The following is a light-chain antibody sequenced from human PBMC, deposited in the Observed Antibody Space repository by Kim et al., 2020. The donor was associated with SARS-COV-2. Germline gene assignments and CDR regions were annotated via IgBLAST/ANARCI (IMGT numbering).Light chain of an antibody. CDR2: SNS. CDR3: AAWDDGLNGLV. V-gene: IGLV1-44*01. Sequence: GEGVTIACSGTSSNNGSNSVHWYRQLPQTAPKLLIYSNSHRPSGVPDRLSGSKSGASASLAISGLQFEDESIYHCAAWDDGLNGLVFGGGTKVTVL. J-gene: IGLJ2*01. CDR1: SSNNGSNS.